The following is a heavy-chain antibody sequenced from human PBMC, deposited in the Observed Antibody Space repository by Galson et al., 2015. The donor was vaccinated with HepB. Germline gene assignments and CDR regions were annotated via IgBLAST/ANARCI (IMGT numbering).Heavy chain of an antibody. Sequence: SVKVSCKASGFSFTTYGLNWVRQAPGQGLEWMGWIDTSTGNPTYAQGFTGRFVFSSDTSVSTTYLQISSLQAEDTAVYYCARDRLSGRDHRGDPGDYWGQGTLVTVSS. CDR2: IDTSTGNP. D-gene: IGHD3-10*01. V-gene: IGHV7-4-1*02. CDR1: GFSFTTYG. CDR3: ARDRLSGRDHRGDPGDY. J-gene: IGHJ4*02.